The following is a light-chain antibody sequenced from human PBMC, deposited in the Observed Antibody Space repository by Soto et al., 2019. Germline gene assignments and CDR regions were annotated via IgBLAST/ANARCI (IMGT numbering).Light chain of an antibody. CDR2: EVT. V-gene: IGLV2-14*01. Sequence: QSALTQPASVSGSPGQSFTISCTGSSSDVGASTYVSWYQQHPNRAPQLLIYEVTNRPSGISSRLSGSKSGNTASLSISGLQAEDEADYYCCSYTTNSTLFGTGTKV. CDR1: SSDVGASTY. J-gene: IGLJ1*01. CDR3: CSYTTNSTL.